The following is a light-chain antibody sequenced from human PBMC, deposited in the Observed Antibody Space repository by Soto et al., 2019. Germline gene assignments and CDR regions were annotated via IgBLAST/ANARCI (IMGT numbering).Light chain of an antibody. CDR1: SSNIANNY. Sequence: QSVLTQPPSVSAAPGQKVTISCSGSSSNIANNYVSWYQQLPGTAPKRLIYDNNKRPSGIPDRFSGSKSGTSATLGISGLQTGDEADYYCGTWDSSLSACVFGTGTKVTVL. CDR2: DNN. J-gene: IGLJ1*01. V-gene: IGLV1-51*01. CDR3: GTWDSSLSACV.